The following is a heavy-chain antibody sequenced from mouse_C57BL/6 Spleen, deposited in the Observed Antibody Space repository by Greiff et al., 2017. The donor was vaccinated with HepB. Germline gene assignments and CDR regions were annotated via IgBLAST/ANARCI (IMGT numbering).Heavy chain of an antibody. V-gene: IGHV1-5*01. Sequence: VQLQQSGTVLARPGASVKMSCKTSGYTFTSYWMHWVKQRPGQGLEWIGAIYPGNSDTSYNQKFKGKAKLTAVTSASTAYMELSSLTNEDSAVYYCTREKVMVTYFDYWGQGTTLTVSS. CDR1: GYTFTSYW. CDR3: TREKVMVTYFDY. J-gene: IGHJ2*01. CDR2: IYPGNSDT. D-gene: IGHD2-2*01.